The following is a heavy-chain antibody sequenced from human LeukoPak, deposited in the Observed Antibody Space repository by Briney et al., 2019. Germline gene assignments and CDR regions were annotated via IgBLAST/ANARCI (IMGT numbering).Heavy chain of an antibody. CDR1: GYSFTTQW. CDR2: IYPGDSDI. D-gene: IGHD3-10*01. V-gene: IGHV5-51*01. CDR3: ARRYYAFAYDY. J-gene: IGHJ4*02. Sequence: GESLKISFKASGYSFTTQWIGWVRQMPGKGREWMAIIYPGDSDIRYSPSFQGQVTISADKSITTAYLQWSSLKASDTAMYYCARRYYAFAYDYWGQGTLVTVSS.